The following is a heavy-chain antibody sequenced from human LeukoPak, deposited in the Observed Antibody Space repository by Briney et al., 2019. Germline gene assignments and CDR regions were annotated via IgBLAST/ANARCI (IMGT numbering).Heavy chain of an antibody. D-gene: IGHD1-26*01. V-gene: IGHV3-30-3*01. Sequence: RGSLRLSCAASGFTFSSYAMHWVRQAPGKGLEWVAVISYDGSNKYYADSVKGRFTISRDNSKNTLYLQMNSLRAEDTAVYYCARDPYSGVSAAPNYWGQGTLVTVSS. J-gene: IGHJ4*02. CDR3: ARDPYSGVSAAPNY. CDR1: GFTFSSYA. CDR2: ISYDGSNK.